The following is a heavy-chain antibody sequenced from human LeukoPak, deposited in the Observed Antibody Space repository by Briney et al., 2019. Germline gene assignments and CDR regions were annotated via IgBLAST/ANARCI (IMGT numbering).Heavy chain of an antibody. CDR1: GFSISSGYY. J-gene: IGHJ4*02. CDR2: IYYRGST. CDR3: ARTEDSSGYYRNPIAY. V-gene: IGHV4-38-2*02. D-gene: IGHD3-22*01. Sequence: SETLSLTCTVSGFSISSGYYWAWIRQPPGKGLEWIGSIYYRGSTYYNPSLRSRITLSLDTSKSQFSLRLSSVTAADTAVYYWARTEDSSGYYRNPIAYGGQETRSTVS.